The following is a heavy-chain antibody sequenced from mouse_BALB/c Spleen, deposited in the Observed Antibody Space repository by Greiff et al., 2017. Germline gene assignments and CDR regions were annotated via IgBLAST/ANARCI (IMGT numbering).Heavy chain of an antibody. CDR1: GYSFTEYT. CDR2: INPNNGGT. Sequence: VQLQQSGPELVKPGASVKISCKTSGYSFTEYTLHWVQQSHGKSLEWIGGINPNNGGTSYNQKFKGKATLTVDTSSSTAYMELRSLTSEDSAVYYCANHDGYYGWYFDVWGAGTTVTVSS. J-gene: IGHJ1*01. D-gene: IGHD2-3*01. V-gene: IGHV1-18*01. CDR3: ANHDGYYGWYFDV.